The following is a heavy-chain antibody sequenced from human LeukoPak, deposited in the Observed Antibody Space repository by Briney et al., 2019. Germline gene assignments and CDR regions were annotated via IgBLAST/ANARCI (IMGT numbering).Heavy chain of an antibody. CDR3: AREWAIVALDY. Sequence: PGGALRLSCAACGLSFSSYSMNWVRQAPAKGVEWVSYISSSSTIYYADSVKDRFTISRDNAKNSLYLQMNSLRAEDTAVYYCAREWAIVALDYWGQGTLVTVSS. J-gene: IGHJ4*02. CDR2: ISSSSTI. D-gene: IGHD5-12*01. CDR1: GLSFSSYS. V-gene: IGHV3-48*01.